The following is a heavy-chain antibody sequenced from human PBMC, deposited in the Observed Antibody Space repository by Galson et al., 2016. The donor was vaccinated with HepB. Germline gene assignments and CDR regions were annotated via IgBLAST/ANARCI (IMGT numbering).Heavy chain of an antibody. CDR1: GFNFDNFY. CDR2: ISAAGSLF. J-gene: IGHJ3*02. V-gene: IGHV3-11*04. D-gene: IGHD5-24*01. CDR3: ARERASHIRDAHEI. Sequence: SLRLSCAASGFNFDNFYMNWIRQAPGKGLEWIADISAAGSLFNYADSVRGRFIISRDHAKNSLFLPMDSLRADHTAVYYRARERASHIRDAHEIWGRGTKVTVSS.